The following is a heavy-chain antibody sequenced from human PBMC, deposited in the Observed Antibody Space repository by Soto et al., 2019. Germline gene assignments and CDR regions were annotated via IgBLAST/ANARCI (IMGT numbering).Heavy chain of an antibody. J-gene: IGHJ6*02. CDR2: MKHDGSVE. D-gene: IGHD3-16*01. CDR1: GFAFSNFW. V-gene: IGHV3-7*03. Sequence: EERLVESGGGLVQPGGSLRLSCAASGFAFSNFWMSWVRQAPGKGLEWVANMKHDGSVEHYVDSVKGRFTISRDNTNNSLEMQMTGLRAEDTAVYYCTRDLWGSLVRGGMDVWGQGTTFTVSS. CDR3: TRDLWGSLVRGGMDV.